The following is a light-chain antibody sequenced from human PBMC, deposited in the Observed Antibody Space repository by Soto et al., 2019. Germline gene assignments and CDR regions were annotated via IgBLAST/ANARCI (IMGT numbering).Light chain of an antibody. CDR2: AAS. J-gene: IGKJ3*01. Sequence: IQLTQSPSSLSASEGDRVTITCRASQGISSYLAWYQQKPGKAPKLLIYAASTLQSGVPSRFSGSGSGTDFTLTISSLQPEDFATYYCQQLNSYPSFGPGTKVDIK. CDR1: QGISSY. V-gene: IGKV1-9*01. CDR3: QQLNSYPS.